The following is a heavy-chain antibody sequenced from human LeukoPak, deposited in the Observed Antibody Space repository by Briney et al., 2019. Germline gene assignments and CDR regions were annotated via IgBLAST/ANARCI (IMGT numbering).Heavy chain of an antibody. J-gene: IGHJ6*03. D-gene: IGHD3-9*01. Sequence: ASVKVSCKASGYTFTSYDINWVRQATGQGLEWMGWMNPNSGNTGYAQKFQGRVTMTRNTSISTAYMELSSLRSEDTAVYYCARFDFDNYYYYYYIDVWGKGTTVTVSS. CDR2: MNPNSGNT. CDR3: ARFDFDNYYYYYYIDV. CDR1: GYTFTSYD. V-gene: IGHV1-8*01.